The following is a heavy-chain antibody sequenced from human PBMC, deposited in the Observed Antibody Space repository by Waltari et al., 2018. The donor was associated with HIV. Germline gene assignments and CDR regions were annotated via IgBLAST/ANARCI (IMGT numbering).Heavy chain of an antibody. J-gene: IGHJ4*02. D-gene: IGHD3-22*01. CDR2: LSNDGTDK. Sequence: VQLAASGAGVVQPGRSRRLSCAASAFTSRHYGMHWVSPAHAKRLEWVAHLSNDGTDKYHADSVKVRFTFSRDNAKNTLYLQMNSLRVEDTAVYFCARENYCESSGYNSGFDYWGQGILVTVSS. CDR1: AFTSRHYG. CDR3: ARENYCESSGYNSGFDY. V-gene: IGHV3-30*08.